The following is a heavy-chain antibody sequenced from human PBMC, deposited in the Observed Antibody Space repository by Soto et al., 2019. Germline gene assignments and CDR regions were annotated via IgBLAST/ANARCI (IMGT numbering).Heavy chain of an antibody. V-gene: IGHV3-30*03. Sequence: GGSLRLSCAASGFTFSSYGMHWVRQAPGKGLEWVAVISYDGSNKYYADSVKGRFTISRDNSKNTLYLQMSSLRDEDTAVYYCARVGYSSGWLRYYGMDVWGQGTTVTVSS. CDR3: ARVGYSSGWLRYYGMDV. J-gene: IGHJ6*02. D-gene: IGHD6-19*01. CDR1: GFTFSSYG. CDR2: ISYDGSNK.